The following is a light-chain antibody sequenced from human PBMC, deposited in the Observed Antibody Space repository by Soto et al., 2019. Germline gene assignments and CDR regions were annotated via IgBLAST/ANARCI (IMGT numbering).Light chain of an antibody. V-gene: IGKV3-20*01. CDR2: GAS. Sequence: EIVLTQSPGTLSLSPGERATLSCRASQSVSSSYLAWYQQKPGQAPRLLIYGASSRATGIPDRFSGSGSGTGFTLTIIRLEPEDFALYYCQQYGSSPRTFGQGTKVEIK. CDR1: QSVSSSY. CDR3: QQYGSSPRT. J-gene: IGKJ1*01.